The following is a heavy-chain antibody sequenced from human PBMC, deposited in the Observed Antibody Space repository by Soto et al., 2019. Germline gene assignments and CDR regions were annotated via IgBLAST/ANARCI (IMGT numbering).Heavy chain of an antibody. V-gene: IGHV1-69*05. CDR3: ARDDNDYGMDF. Sequence: SVKVSCKASGGTFSSYAISWVRQAPGQGLEWMGGIIPIFGTANYAQKLQGRVTMTTDTSTSTAYMELRSLRSDDTAVYYCARDDNDYGMDFGGKGSRVTVP. CDR2: IIPIFGTA. D-gene: IGHD2-8*01. CDR1: GGTFSSYA. J-gene: IGHJ6*04.